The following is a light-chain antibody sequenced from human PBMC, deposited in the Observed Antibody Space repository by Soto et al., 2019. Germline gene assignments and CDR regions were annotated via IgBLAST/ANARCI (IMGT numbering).Light chain of an antibody. CDR1: QSISNSY. CDR2: GAS. J-gene: IGKJ1*01. V-gene: IGKV3-20*01. CDR3: QQYGSSGT. Sequence: EIVLTQSPGTLSLSPGERATLSCRASQSISNSYLAWYQQKPGQAPRLLIYGASTRASGIPARFSGSGSGTEFTLTISSLQSEDFAVYYCQQYGSSGTFGQGTKVDIK.